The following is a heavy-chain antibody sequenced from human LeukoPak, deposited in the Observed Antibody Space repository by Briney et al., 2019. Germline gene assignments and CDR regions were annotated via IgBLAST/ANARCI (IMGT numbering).Heavy chain of an antibody. J-gene: IGHJ3*02. V-gene: IGHV4-39*01. CDR2: IYYSGST. CDR1: GGSISSSSYY. D-gene: IGHD1-20*01. CDR3: ARQRLTGDAFDI. Sequence: SETLSLTCTVSGGSISSSSYYCGWIRQPPGKGLEWIGSIYYSGSTYYNPSLKSRVTISVDTSKNQFSLKLSSVTAADTAVYYCARQRLTGDAFDIWGQGTMVTVSS.